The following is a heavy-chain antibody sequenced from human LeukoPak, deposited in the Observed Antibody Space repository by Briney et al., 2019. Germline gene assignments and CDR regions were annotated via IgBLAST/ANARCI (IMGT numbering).Heavy chain of an antibody. Sequence: ASGKVSCKASGATFTTYATSWGRQPLEEGLGWMGGIFPIFGTANYAQKFQGRVTITTDESTGTAYMELSSLRSEDTAVYYCARAAEWFGDDNYYYMDVWGKGTTVTVSS. V-gene: IGHV1-69*05. CDR2: IFPIFGTA. D-gene: IGHD3-10*01. CDR1: GATFTTYA. CDR3: ARAAEWFGDDNYYYMDV. J-gene: IGHJ6*03.